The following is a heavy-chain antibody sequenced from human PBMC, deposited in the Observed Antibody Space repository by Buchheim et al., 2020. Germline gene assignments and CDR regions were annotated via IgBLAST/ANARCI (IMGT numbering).Heavy chain of an antibody. D-gene: IGHD3-10*01. CDR1: GGSFSGYY. CDR2: INHSGST. CDR3: ARTLTYYYGSGSLSPFAY. Sequence: QVQLQQWGAGLLKPSETLSLTCAVYGGSFSGYYWSWIRQPPGKGLEWIGEINHSGSTNYNPSLKSRVTISVDTSKNQFSLKLSSVTAADTAVYYCARTLTYYYGSGSLSPFAYWGQGTL. J-gene: IGHJ4*02. V-gene: IGHV4-34*01.